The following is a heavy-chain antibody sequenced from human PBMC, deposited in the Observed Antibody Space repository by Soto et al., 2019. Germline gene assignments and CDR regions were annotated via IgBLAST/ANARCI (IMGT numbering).Heavy chain of an antibody. CDR2: IRNKASSHTT. D-gene: IGHD3-10*01. J-gene: IGHJ4*02. CDR1: GFTFSDHH. CDR3: SRRGENYYGSPNNY. V-gene: IGHV3-72*01. Sequence: EVQLVESGGGLVQPGGSLRLSCAASGFTFSDHHMDWVRQVPGKGLEWVGRIRNKASSHTTEYAASVKGKFTISTDESQNSLYLQRNSLKTDDTAVYYCSRRGENYYGSPNNYLGQGTLVTVSS.